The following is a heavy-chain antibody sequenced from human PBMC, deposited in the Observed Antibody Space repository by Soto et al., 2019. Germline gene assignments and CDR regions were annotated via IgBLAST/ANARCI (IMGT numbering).Heavy chain of an antibody. J-gene: IGHJ4*02. CDR3: ARAPTSRFDY. CDR2: ISSDTYTQ. V-gene: IGHV3-30*06. CDR1: GFTFGTFA. Sequence: LRLSCAASGFTFGTFAMHWVRQAPGKGLEWVAVISSDTYTQYYADSVRGRFTISRDNSKNTLFLQMSSLRTEDAAVYFCARAPTSRFDYWGQGALVTVS.